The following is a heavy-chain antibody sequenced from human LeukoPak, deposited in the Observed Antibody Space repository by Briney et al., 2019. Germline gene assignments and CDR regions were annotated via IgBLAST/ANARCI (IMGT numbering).Heavy chain of an antibody. J-gene: IGHJ4*02. D-gene: IGHD3-22*01. V-gene: IGHV4-30-4*01. Sequence: SQTLSLTCTVSDGSIKSRNYFWNWIRQPPGKGLEWIGYIYYNGNSGTTYYNPSLKTRVTISGDTSKNQFSLKLSSVTAADTAVYYCARYPKTYYYESSSYYFDYWGQGTLVTVSS. CDR1: DGSIKSRNYF. CDR2: IYYNGNSGTT. CDR3: ARYPKTYYYESSSYYFDY.